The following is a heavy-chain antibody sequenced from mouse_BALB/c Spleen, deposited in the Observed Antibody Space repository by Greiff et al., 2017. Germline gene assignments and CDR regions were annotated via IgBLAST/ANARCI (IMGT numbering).Heavy chain of an antibody. Sequence: EVQLVESGGGLVKPGGSLKLSCAASGFTFSSYAMSWVRQTPEKRLEWVASISSGGSTYYPDSVKGRFTISRDNARNILYLQMSSLRSEDTAMYYCAREKVWTGMDYWGQGTSVTVSS. V-gene: IGHV5-6-5*01. CDR3: AREKVWTGMDY. J-gene: IGHJ4*01. CDR1: GFTFSSYA. CDR2: ISSGGST.